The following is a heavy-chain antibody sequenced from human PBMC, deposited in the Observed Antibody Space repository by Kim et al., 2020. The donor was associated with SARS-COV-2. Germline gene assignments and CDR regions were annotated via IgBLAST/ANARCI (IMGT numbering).Heavy chain of an antibody. CDR2: INHSGST. V-gene: IGHV4-34*01. D-gene: IGHD5-18*01. Sequence: SETLSLTCAVYGGSFSGYYWSWIRQSPGKGLEWIGEINHSGSTNYNPSLKSRVTISVDTSKNQFSLKLSSVTAADTAVYYCARASQGNTAMAQDYWGQGNLVTVSS. CDR3: ARASQGNTAMAQDY. J-gene: IGHJ4*02. CDR1: GGSFSGYY.